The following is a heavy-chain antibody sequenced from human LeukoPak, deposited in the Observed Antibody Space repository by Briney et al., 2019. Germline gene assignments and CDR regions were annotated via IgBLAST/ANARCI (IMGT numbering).Heavy chain of an antibody. J-gene: IGHJ4*02. CDR3: ARIPYGSGQRNSPLQRYYFDY. CDR1: GYSFTSYW. Sequence: GESLKISCKGSGYSFTSYWIGWVRQMPGKGLEWMGIIYPGDSDTRYSPSFQGQVTISADKSISTAYLQWSSLKASDTAMYYCARIPYGSGQRNSPLQRYYFDYWGQGTLVTVSS. V-gene: IGHV5-51*01. CDR2: IYPGDSDT. D-gene: IGHD3-10*01.